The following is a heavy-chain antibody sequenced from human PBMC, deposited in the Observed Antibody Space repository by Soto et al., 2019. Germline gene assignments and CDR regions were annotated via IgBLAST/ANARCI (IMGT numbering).Heavy chain of an antibody. CDR3: ARIGCGSYGYYFDY. V-gene: IGHV2-70*01. Sequence: SGPTLVNPTQTLTLTCTFSGFSLSTSGMCVSWIRQPPGKALEWLALIDWDDDKYYSTSLKTRLTTSKDTSKNQVVLTMTNMDPVDTATYYCARIGCGSYGYYFDYWGQGTLVTVSS. CDR2: IDWDDDK. J-gene: IGHJ4*02. D-gene: IGHD1-26*01. CDR1: GFSLSTSGMC.